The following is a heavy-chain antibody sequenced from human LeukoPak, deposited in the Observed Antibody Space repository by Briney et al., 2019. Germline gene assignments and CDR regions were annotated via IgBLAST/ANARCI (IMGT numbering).Heavy chain of an antibody. CDR1: GYTFTGYY. CDR3: AMTTGTEPPGY. D-gene: IGHD1-14*01. Sequence: GASVRLSCTASGYTFTGYYMHWVRQAPGQGLEWMGWISRNGGGTNYAQKFQGRVTMTRDTSISTVYMELSRLRSDDTAVYYSAMTTGTEPPGYWGQGTLVTVSS. V-gene: IGHV1-2*02. CDR2: ISRNGGGT. J-gene: IGHJ4*02.